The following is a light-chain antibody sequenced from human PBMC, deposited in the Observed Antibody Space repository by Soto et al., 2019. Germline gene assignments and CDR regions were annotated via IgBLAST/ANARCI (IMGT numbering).Light chain of an antibody. V-gene: IGKV3-20*01. CDR2: GVS. Sequence: ELVLTQSPVALSLSSGERATLSCRASQSVSSTLLTWYQQKPGQAPRLLIYGVSSRATGIPDRLSGSGSGTYCSRSLGRVAPEDFAVYDYQHYGDASWTFGQGSWVEIK. CDR1: QSVSSTL. CDR3: QHYGDASWT. J-gene: IGKJ1*01.